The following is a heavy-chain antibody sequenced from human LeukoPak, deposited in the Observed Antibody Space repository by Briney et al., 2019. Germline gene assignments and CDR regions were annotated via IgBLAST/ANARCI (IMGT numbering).Heavy chain of an antibody. Sequence: GGSLRLSCAASGFTFSNYDMHWVRQPTGKGLEWVSGIGTAGDIYYAGSVKGRFTISRENAKNSLYLQMNSLRAGDTAVYYCASVGAGDYWGQGTLVTVSS. D-gene: IGHD1-26*01. CDR1: GFTFSNYD. J-gene: IGHJ4*02. CDR3: ASVGAGDY. CDR2: IGTAGDI. V-gene: IGHV3-13*01.